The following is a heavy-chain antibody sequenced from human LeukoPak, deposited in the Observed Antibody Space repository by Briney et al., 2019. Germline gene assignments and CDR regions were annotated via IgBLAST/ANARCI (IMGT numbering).Heavy chain of an antibody. D-gene: IGHD5-24*01. J-gene: IGHJ4*02. CDR3: ARVGGRWLQFPTQRYYFDY. V-gene: IGHV1-69*13. Sequence: ASVKVSCKASGGTFSSYAISWVRQAPGQGLEWMGGIIPIFGTANYAQKFQGRVTITADESTSTAYMELSSLRSEDTAVYYCARVGGRWLQFPTQRYYFDYWGQGTLVTVPS. CDR1: GGTFSSYA. CDR2: IIPIFGTA.